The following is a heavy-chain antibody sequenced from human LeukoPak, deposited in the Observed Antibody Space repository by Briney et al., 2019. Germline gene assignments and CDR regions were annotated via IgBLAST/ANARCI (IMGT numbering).Heavy chain of an antibody. V-gene: IGHV3-23*01. CDR1: GFSFSNHG. D-gene: IGHD3-16*01. J-gene: IGHJ6*03. CDR3: ARAGELRYMDV. CDR2: ISPRGGGT. Sequence: GGSLRLSCAASGFSFSNHGMNWVRQAPGKGLEWLSGISPRGGGTYYADSVKGRSTISRDDSKRTLSLQMNSLRVEDTAVYYCARAGELRYMDVWGKGTAVTVSS.